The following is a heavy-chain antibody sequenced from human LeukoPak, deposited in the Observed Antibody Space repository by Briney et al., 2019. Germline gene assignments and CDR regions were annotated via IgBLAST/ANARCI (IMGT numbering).Heavy chain of an antibody. CDR3: ARDNPLGAFDI. CDR2: ISSSSSYI. J-gene: IGHJ3*02. V-gene: IGHV3-21*01. CDR1: GFTFSSYG. Sequence: PGGSLRLSCAASGFTFSSYGMHWVRQAPGKGLEWVSSISSSSSYIYYADSVKGRFTISRDNAKNSLYLQMNSLRAEDTAVYYCARDNPLGAFDIWGQGTMVTVSS. D-gene: IGHD1-14*01.